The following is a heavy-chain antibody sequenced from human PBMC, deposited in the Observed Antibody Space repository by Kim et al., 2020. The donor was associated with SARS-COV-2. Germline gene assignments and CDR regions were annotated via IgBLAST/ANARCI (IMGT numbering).Heavy chain of an antibody. Sequence: SETLSLTCAVSGGSISSSNWWSWVRQPPGKGLGWIGEIYHSGSTNYNPSLKSRATIAVDKPKNQFSLKLSSVTAADPAVYYCARGAERGYSYVGFDYWGQGTLVTVSS. V-gene: IGHV4-4*02. J-gene: IGHJ4*02. CDR2: IYHSGST. CDR3: ARGAERGYSYVGFDY. D-gene: IGHD5-18*01. CDR1: GGSISSSNW.